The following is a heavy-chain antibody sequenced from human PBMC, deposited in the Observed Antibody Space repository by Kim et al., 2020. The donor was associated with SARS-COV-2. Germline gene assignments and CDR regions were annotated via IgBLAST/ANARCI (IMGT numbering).Heavy chain of an antibody. Sequence: ASVKVSCKVSGYTLTELSMHWVRQAPGKGLEWMGGFDPEDGETIYAQKFQGRVTMTEDTSTDTAYMELSSLRSEDTAVYYCATDRGDYYAFDIWGQGTMVTVSS. CDR2: FDPEDGET. CDR1: GYTLTELS. D-gene: IGHD4-17*01. V-gene: IGHV1-24*01. J-gene: IGHJ3*02. CDR3: ATDRGDYYAFDI.